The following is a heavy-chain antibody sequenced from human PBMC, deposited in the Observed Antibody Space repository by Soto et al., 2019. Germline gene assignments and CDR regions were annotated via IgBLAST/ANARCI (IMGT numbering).Heavy chain of an antibody. V-gene: IGHV1-18*01. J-gene: IGHJ6*02. CDR2: ISAYNGNT. D-gene: IGHD2-15*01. CDR3: ARHNSPVAALHNYGMDV. Sequence: GASVKVSCKASGYTFTSYGISWVRQAPGQGLEWMGWISAYNGNTNYAQKLQGRVTMTTDTSTSTAYMELRSLRSDDTAVYYCARHNSPVAALHNYGMDVWGQGTTVTVSS. CDR1: GYTFTSYG.